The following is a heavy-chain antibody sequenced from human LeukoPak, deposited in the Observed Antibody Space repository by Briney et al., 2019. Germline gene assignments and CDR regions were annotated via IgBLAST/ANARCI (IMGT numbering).Heavy chain of an antibody. CDR2: IYYSGST. D-gene: IGHD3-10*01. CDR1: GGSISSSSYY. J-gene: IGHJ4*02. Sequence: SETLSLTCTVSGGSISSSSYYWGWIRQPPGKGLEWIGSIYYSGSTYYNPSLKSRVTISVDTSKNQFSLKLSSVTAADTAVYYCARHYPQLLWFGELTSNPFDYWGQGTLVTVSS. CDR3: ARHYPQLLWFGELTSNPFDY. V-gene: IGHV4-39*01.